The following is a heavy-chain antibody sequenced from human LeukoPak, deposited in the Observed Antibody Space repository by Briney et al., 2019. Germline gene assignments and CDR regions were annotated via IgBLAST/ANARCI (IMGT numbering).Heavy chain of an antibody. V-gene: IGHV3-9*01. CDR3: AKGKYYYDSSGYYLGYFDY. Sequence: GGSLRLSCAASGFTFDDYAMHWVRQAPGKGLEWVSGISWNSGSIGYADSVKGRFTISRDNAKNSLYLQMNSLRAEDTALYYCAKGKYYYDSSGYYLGYFDYWGQGTLVTVSS. CDR2: ISWNSGSI. D-gene: IGHD3-22*01. J-gene: IGHJ4*02. CDR1: GFTFDDYA.